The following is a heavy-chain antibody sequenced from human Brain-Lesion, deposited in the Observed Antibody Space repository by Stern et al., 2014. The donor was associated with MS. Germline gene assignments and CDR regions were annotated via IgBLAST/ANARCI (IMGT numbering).Heavy chain of an antibody. J-gene: IGHJ4*02. V-gene: IGHV3-33*01. CDR2: IWDDGSNK. CDR1: GFSFRSFA. CDR3: ATVFEY. Sequence: QVQLVESGGGVVQPGRSRRLSCAASGFSFRSFAMHWVRQAPGKGLEWVAVIWDDGSNKNYAESVKGRFTISRENDKKTAYMQMTSLRAEAPAVYYCATVFEYWGQGPLVPVSS.